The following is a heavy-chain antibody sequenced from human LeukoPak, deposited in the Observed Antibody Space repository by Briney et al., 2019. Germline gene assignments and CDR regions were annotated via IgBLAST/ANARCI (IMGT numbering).Heavy chain of an antibody. Sequence: KTSETLSLTCTVSGGSISSYYWSWIRQPPGKGLEWIGYIYYSGSTNYNPSLKSRVTISVDTSKNQFSLKLSSVTAADTAVYYCARGAGLRFLEWGEAFDIWGQGTMVTVSS. V-gene: IGHV4-59*01. D-gene: IGHD3-3*01. J-gene: IGHJ3*02. CDR2: IYYSGST. CDR3: ARGAGLRFLEWGEAFDI. CDR1: GGSISSYY.